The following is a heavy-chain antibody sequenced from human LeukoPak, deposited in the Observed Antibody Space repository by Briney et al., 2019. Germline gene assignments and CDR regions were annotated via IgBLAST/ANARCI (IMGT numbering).Heavy chain of an antibody. V-gene: IGHV1-2*02. CDR3: ARVTGILWFGELSPSPYYYYGMDV. CDR2: INPNSGGT. D-gene: IGHD3-10*01. CDR1: GYTFTGYY. Sequence: GASVKVSCKASGYTFTGYYMHWVRQAPGQGLEWMGWINPNSGGTNYAQKFQGRVTMTTDTSTSTAYMELRSLRSDDTAVYYCARVTGILWFGELSPSPYYYYGMDVWGQGTTVTVSS. J-gene: IGHJ6*02.